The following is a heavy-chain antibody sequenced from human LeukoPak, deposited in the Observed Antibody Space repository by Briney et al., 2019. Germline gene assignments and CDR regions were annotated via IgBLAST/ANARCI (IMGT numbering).Heavy chain of an antibody. CDR1: GFTFSAYT. J-gene: IGHJ3*02. D-gene: IGHD3-22*01. CDR3: AGYYDSSGSDVDAFDI. CDR2: ISSSSSYI. Sequence: GGSLRLSCAASGFTFSAYTINWVRQAPGKGLEWVSSISSSSSYIYYADSVKGRFTISRDNAKNSLYLQMNSLRAEDTAVYYCAGYYDSSGSDVDAFDIWGQGTMVTVSS. V-gene: IGHV3-21*01.